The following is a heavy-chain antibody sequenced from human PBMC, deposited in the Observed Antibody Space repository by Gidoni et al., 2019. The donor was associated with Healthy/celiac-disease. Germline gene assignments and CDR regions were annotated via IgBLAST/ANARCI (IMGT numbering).Heavy chain of an antibody. CDR3: ARGDYDILTGLGN. D-gene: IGHD3-9*01. J-gene: IGHJ4*02. CDR1: GGSISSSSYY. CDR2: IYYSGST. Sequence: QLQLQESRPGLVQPSETLSLTCTVSGGSISSSSYYWGWIRQPPGKGLEWIGSIYYSGSTYYNPSLKSRVTISVDTSKNQFALKLSSVTAADTAVYYCARGDYDILTGLGNWGQGTLVTVSS. V-gene: IGHV4-39*01.